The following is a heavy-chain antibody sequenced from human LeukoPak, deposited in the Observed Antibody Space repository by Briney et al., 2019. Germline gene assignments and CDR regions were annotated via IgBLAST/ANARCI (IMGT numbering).Heavy chain of an antibody. CDR1: GFTFSNYA. Sequence: GRSLRLSCAASGFTFSNYALNWVRQAPGKGLQWVAVISYDGSNKYYTDSVKGRFTISRDNSKNTLYLQMNSLRAEDTAVYYCARDASQLFEYYNFDYWGQGTLVTVSS. J-gene: IGHJ4*02. V-gene: IGHV3-30*10. D-gene: IGHD2-2*01. CDR2: ISYDGSNK. CDR3: ARDASQLFEYYNFDY.